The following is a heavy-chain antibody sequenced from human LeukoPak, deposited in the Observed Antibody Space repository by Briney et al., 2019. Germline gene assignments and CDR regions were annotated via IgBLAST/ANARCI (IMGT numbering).Heavy chain of an antibody. CDR3: AKRALERLRLGELSPRGDYFDY. D-gene: IGHD3-16*02. V-gene: IGHV3-23*01. J-gene: IGHJ4*02. CDR2: ISGSGGST. CDR1: GFTFSSYA. Sequence: GGSLRLSCAASGFTFSSYAMSWVRQAPGKGLEWVSAISGSGGSTYYADSVKGRFTISRDNSKNTLYLQMNSLRAEDTAVYYCAKRALERLRLGELSPRGDYFDYWGQGTLVTVSS.